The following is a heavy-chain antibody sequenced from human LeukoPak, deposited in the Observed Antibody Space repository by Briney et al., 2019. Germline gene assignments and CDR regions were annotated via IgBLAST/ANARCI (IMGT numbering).Heavy chain of an antibody. V-gene: IGHV3-30-3*01. J-gene: IGHJ4*02. D-gene: IGHD3-22*01. CDR1: GFTFSSYA. CDR2: ISYDGSNK. CDR3: ARDSSGYYLDY. Sequence: GGSLRLSCAASGFTFSSYAVHWVRQAPGKGLEWVAVISYDGSNKYYADSVKGRFTISRDNSKNTLYLQMNSLRAEDTAVYYCARDSSGYYLDYWGQGTLVTVSS.